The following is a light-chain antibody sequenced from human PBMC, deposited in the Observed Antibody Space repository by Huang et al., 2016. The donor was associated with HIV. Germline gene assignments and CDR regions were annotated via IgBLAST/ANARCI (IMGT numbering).Light chain of an antibody. V-gene: IGKV1-5*03. J-gene: IGKJ2*01. CDR2: MSS. CDR1: QNISNW. Sequence: DIQMTQSPSTLSTSVGDRVNITCRANQNISNWLAWYQLRPGQAPKLLSYMSSTLGPGVPSRFSGSGSGTDFTLAISSLQPDDFASYYCQHYSTHLYTFGQGTKL. CDR3: QHYSTHLYT.